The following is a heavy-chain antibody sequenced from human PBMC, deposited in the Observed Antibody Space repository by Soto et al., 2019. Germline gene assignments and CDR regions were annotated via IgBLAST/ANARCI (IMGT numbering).Heavy chain of an antibody. Sequence: GSLRLSCAASGFTFDDYAMHCVRQAPGKGLEWVAGISHDGSNMYYADSVKGRFTISRDNSKNTLYLQMNSLRPEDTAVYYCAKELERTLLWGYMDVWGKGTTVTVSS. J-gene: IGHJ6*03. CDR1: GFTFDDYA. CDR3: AKELERTLLWGYMDV. V-gene: IGHV3-30-3*01. CDR2: ISHDGSNM. D-gene: IGHD3-10*01.